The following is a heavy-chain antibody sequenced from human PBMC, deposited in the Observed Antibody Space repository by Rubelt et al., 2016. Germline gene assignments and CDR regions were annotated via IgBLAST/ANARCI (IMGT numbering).Heavy chain of an antibody. CDR2: LIPLFGTA. D-gene: IGHD4-17*01. CDR1: GGTFSSYA. CDR3: ARDPYGDRHHDY. Sequence: QVQLVQSGAEVKKPGSSVKVSCKASGGTFSSYALSWVRQAPGQGLEWMGGLIPLFGTAHDGEKCTGGVTSTADESTSTAYMELSSLRSEDTAVYYWARDPYGDRHHDYWGQGTLVAVSS. J-gene: IGHJ4*02. V-gene: IGHV1-69*01.